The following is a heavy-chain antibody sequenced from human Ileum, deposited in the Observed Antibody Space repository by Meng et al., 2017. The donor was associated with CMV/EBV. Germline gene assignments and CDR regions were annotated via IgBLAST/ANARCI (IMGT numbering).Heavy chain of an antibody. CDR3: ARRRGGSSWRDFDY. V-gene: IGHV1-8*01. CDR2: MNPNSGNT. Sequence: ASVKVSCKASGYTFTSYDINWVRQATGQGLEWMGWMNPNSGNTGYAQNFQGRVTMTRNTSISTVYMELSGLRSEDTAVYYCARRRGGSSWRDFDYWGQGTLVTVSS. J-gene: IGHJ4*02. CDR1: GYTFTSYD. D-gene: IGHD6-6*01.